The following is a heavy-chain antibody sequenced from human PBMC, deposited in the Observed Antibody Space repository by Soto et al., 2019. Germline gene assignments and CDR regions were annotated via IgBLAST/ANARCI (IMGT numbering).Heavy chain of an antibody. D-gene: IGHD2-2*01. CDR2: ISAYNGNT. V-gene: IGHV1-18*01. CDR3: ARLKVVPAAIGMYYYYYMDV. J-gene: IGHJ6*03. Sequence: QVQLVQSGAEVKKPGASVKVSCKASGYTFTSYGISWVRQAPGQGLEWMGWISAYNGNTNYAQKLQGRVTMTTDTFTSTAYMELRSLRSDDTAVYYCARLKVVPAAIGMYYYYYMDVWGKGTTVTVSS. CDR1: GYTFTSYG.